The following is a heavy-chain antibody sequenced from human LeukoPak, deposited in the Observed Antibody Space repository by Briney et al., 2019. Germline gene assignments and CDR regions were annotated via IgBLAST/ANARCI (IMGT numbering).Heavy chain of an antibody. V-gene: IGHV1-69*04. D-gene: IGHD2-15*01. CDR1: GYTFTSYA. CDR2: IIPILGIA. CDR3: ASGYCSGGSCYSVFDY. J-gene: IGHJ4*02. Sequence: SVKVSCKASGYTFTSYAISWVRQAPGQGLEWMGRIIPILGIANYAQKFQGRVTITADKSTSTAYMELSSLRSEDTAVYYCASGYCSGGSCYSVFDYWGQGTLVAVSS.